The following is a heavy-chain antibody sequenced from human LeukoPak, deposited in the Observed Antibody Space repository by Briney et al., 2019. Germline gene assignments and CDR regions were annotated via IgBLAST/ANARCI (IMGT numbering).Heavy chain of an antibody. Sequence: SETLSLTCTVSGGSVSSGSYYWSWIRQPPGKGLEWIGYIYYSGSTNYNPSLKSRVTISVDTAKNQFSLQLSSVTAADTAVYYCARESGYYGSGSYFLWGQGTLVTVSS. D-gene: IGHD3-10*01. CDR3: ARESGYYGSGSYFL. V-gene: IGHV4-61*01. J-gene: IGHJ4*02. CDR2: IYYSGST. CDR1: GGSVSSGSYY.